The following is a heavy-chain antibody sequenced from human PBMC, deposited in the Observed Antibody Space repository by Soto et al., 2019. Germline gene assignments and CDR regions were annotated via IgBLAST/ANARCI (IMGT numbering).Heavy chain of an antibody. CDR3: ARDQAIVVVPAAHPYYYYYGMDV. D-gene: IGHD2-2*01. CDR2: ISAYNGNT. Sequence: RASVKVSCKASGYTFTSYGISWVRQAPGQGLEWMGWISAYNGNTNYAQKLQGRVTMTTDTSTSTAYMELRSPRSDDTAVYYCARDQAIVVVPAAHPYYYYYGMDVWGQGTTVTVSS. J-gene: IGHJ6*02. V-gene: IGHV1-18*04. CDR1: GYTFTSYG.